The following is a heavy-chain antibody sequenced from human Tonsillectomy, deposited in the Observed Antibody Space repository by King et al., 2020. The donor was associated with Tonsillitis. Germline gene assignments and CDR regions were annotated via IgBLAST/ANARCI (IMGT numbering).Heavy chain of an antibody. CDR1: GGSISRYY. CDR2: IDYSGST. J-gene: IGHJ5*02. V-gene: IGHV4-59*01. Sequence: VQLQESGPGLVKPSETLSLTCIVSGGSISRYYWSWIRQSPGKGLEWIGYIDYSGSTNYNHSLKSRVTISVDTSKNQFSLKVGSVTAADTAVYYCARDFGDFWSGNWFDPWGQGTLVTVSS. D-gene: IGHD3-3*01. CDR3: ARDFGDFWSGNWFDP.